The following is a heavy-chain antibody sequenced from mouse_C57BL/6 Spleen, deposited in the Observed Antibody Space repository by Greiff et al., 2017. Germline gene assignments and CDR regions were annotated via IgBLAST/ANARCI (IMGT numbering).Heavy chain of an antibody. V-gene: IGHV5-9-1*02. J-gene: IGHJ4*01. Sequence: DVMLVESGEGLVKPGGSLKLSCAASGFTFSSYAMSWVRQTPEKRLEWVAYISSGGDYIYYADTVKGRFTISRDNARNTLYLQMSSLKSEDTAMYYCTRDADYYGSSYGIMDYWGQGTSVTVSS. D-gene: IGHD1-1*01. CDR3: TRDADYYGSSYGIMDY. CDR2: ISSGGDYI. CDR1: GFTFSSYA.